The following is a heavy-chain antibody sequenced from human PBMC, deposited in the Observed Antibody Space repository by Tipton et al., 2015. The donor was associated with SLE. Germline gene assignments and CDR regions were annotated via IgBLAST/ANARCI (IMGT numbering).Heavy chain of an antibody. CDR3: ARVPAVYYYYMDV. CDR2: IYYSGST. CDR1: GGSISSGGYY. V-gene: IGHV4-61*08. D-gene: IGHD2-2*01. Sequence: TLSLTCTVSGGSISSGGYYWSWIRQPPGKGPEWIGYIYYSGSTNYNPSLKSRVTISVDTSKNQFSLKLSSVTAADTAVYYCARVPAVYYYYMDVWGKGTTVTVSS. J-gene: IGHJ6*03.